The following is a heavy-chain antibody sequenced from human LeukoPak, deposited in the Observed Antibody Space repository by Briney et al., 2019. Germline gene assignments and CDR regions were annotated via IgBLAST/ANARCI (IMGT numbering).Heavy chain of an antibody. D-gene: IGHD1-26*01. Sequence: PSQTLSLTWTVSGGSISSGDYYWSWIRQPPGKGLEWIGYIYYSGSTYYNPSLKSRVTISVDTSKNQFSLKLSSVTAADTAVYYCARATIVGATSFDYWGQGTLVTVSS. CDR1: GGSISSGDYY. J-gene: IGHJ4*02. V-gene: IGHV4-30-4*01. CDR3: ARATIVGATSFDY. CDR2: IYYSGST.